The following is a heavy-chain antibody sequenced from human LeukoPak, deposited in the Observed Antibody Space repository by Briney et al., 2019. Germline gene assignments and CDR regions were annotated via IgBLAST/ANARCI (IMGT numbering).Heavy chain of an antibody. CDR2: INHSGST. J-gene: IGHJ1*01. CDR3: ARHYGVDYNRRYFQH. V-gene: IGHV4-34*01. CDR1: GGSFSGYY. D-gene: IGHD3-10*01. Sequence: SETLSLTCAVYGGSFSGYYWSWIRQPPGKGLEWIGEINHSGSTNYNPSLKSRVTISVDTSKNQFSLKLSSVIAADTAVYYCARHYGVDYNRRYFQHWGQGTLVTVSS.